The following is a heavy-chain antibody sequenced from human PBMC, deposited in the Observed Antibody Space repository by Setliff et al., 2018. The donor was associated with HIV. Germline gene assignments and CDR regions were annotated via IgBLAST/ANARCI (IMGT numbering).Heavy chain of an antibody. CDR3: ARDYGYCSGGSCYSLGDY. V-gene: IGHV3-48*01. J-gene: IGHJ4*02. D-gene: IGHD2-15*01. CDR1: GFTFSSFS. CDR2: ITSSSSTI. Sequence: GESLKISCAASGFTFSSFSMNWVRQAPGKGLEWVSYITSSSSTIYYADSVKGRFTISRDNAKNSLYLQMNSLRAEDTAVYYCARDYGYCSGGSCYSLGDYWGQGTLVTVSS.